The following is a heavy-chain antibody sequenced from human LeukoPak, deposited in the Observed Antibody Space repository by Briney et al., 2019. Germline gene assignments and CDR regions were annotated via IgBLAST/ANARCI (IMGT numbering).Heavy chain of an antibody. CDR2: IYYSGST. D-gene: IGHD2-2*01. CDR1: GGSISSSSYY. Sequence: SETLSLTCTVSGGSISSSSYYWGWIRQPPGKGLEWIGSIYYSGSTYYNPSLKSRVTISVDTSKNQFSLKLSSVTAADTAVYYCARGVRYCSSTSCYAPTGSGRTFDYWGQGTLVTVSS. CDR3: ARGVRYCSSTSCYAPTGSGRTFDY. J-gene: IGHJ4*02. V-gene: IGHV4-39*07.